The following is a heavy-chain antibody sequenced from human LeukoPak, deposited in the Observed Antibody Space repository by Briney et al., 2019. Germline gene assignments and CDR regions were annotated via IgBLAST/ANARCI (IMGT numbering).Heavy chain of an antibody. CDR3: ATVFASRVPAAATIWFDP. CDR1: GYTLTELS. J-gene: IGHJ5*02. V-gene: IGHV1-24*01. Sequence: GASVKVSCKVSGYTLTELSMHWVRQAPGKGLEWMGGFDPEDGETIYAQKFQGRVTMTEDTSTDTAYMELSSLRSEDTAVYYCATVFASRVPAAATIWFDPWGQGTLVTVSS. D-gene: IGHD2-2*01. CDR2: FDPEDGET.